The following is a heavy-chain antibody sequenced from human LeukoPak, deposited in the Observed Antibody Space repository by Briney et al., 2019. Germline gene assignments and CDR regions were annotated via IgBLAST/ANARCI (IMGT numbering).Heavy chain of an antibody. J-gene: IGHJ4*02. CDR3: ANEVRPNDY. D-gene: IGHD1-1*01. CDR1: GFPFISHA. CDR2: IDIRGGST. Sequence: GSLSLSCAASGFPFISHAMCWVRKAPGKGLEWVSSIDIRGGSTYYADSVQGRFNISRDNSKNTLYLEMNSLRAEDTALYYCANEVRPNDYWGQGTLVTVSS. V-gene: IGHV3-23*01.